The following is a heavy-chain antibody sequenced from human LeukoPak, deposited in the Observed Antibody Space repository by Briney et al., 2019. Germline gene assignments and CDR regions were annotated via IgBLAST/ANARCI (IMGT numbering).Heavy chain of an antibody. Sequence: GGSLRLSCAASGFTFSSYAMSWVRQAPGKGLEWVSAMSTSGGSTYYADSVKGRFTISRDNSKNTLFLQMNSLRAEDTAVYYCARAVDFWSGYPQPNWFDPWGQGILVTVSS. D-gene: IGHD3-3*01. CDR2: MSTSGGST. CDR1: GFTFSSYA. V-gene: IGHV3-23*01. CDR3: ARAVDFWSGYPQPNWFDP. J-gene: IGHJ5*02.